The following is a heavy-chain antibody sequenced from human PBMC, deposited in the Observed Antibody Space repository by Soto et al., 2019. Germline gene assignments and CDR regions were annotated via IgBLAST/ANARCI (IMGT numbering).Heavy chain of an antibody. D-gene: IGHD3-3*01. Sequence: SLRLSCAASGFTFSYYWMTWVRQAPGKGLEWVANIKQDGSERYYGDSVKGRFTISRDNAKNSLFLQMNSLRAEDTAMYFCARYYSDFKGFDSWGQRALVTVSS. J-gene: IGHJ5*01. CDR2: IKQDGSER. CDR1: GFTFSYYW. CDR3: ARYYSDFKGFDS. V-gene: IGHV3-7*01.